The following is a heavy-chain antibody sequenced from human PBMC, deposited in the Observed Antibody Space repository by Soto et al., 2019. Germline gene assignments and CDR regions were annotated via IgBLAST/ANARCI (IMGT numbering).Heavy chain of an antibody. D-gene: IGHD4-4*01. J-gene: IGHJ4*02. CDR3: ARGMTTVTTFDY. Sequence: SETLSLTCAVSGGSITSGGTSWGRLRKPPGKGLEWIGYIYHSGSTYYNPSLKSRVTISVDRSKNQFSLKLSSVTAADTAVYYCARGMTTVTTFDYWGQGTLVTVSS. V-gene: IGHV4-30-2*01. CDR1: GGSITSGGTS. CDR2: IYHSGST.